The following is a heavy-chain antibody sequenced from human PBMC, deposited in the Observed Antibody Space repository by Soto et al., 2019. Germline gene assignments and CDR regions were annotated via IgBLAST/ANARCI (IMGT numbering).Heavy chain of an antibody. V-gene: IGHV1-69*04. Sequence: GASVKVSCKASGGTFSSYTISWVRQAPGQGREWMGRIIPILGIANYAQKFQGRVTITADKSTSTAYMELSSLRSEDTAVYYCARDPGWPAFSGYSSSWYDYWGQGTLVTVSS. CDR2: IIPILGIA. D-gene: IGHD6-13*01. J-gene: IGHJ4*02. CDR1: GGTFSSYT. CDR3: ARDPGWPAFSGYSSSWYDY.